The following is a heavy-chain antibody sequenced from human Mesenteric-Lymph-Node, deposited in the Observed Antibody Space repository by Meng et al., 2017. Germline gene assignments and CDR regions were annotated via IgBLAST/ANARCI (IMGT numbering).Heavy chain of an antibody. CDR2: INRDGST. V-gene: IGHV4-34*01. CDR3: ARGRGYYGSGKE. J-gene: IGHJ4*02. D-gene: IGHD3-10*01. Sequence: SETLSLTCDVYGGSFSDYYWSLIRQPPGKGLEWIGEINRDGSTTYNPSLESRVIISIDTSKNQFSLKLSSLDAADTAVYYCARGRGYYGSGKEWGQGTLVTVSS. CDR1: GGSFSDYY.